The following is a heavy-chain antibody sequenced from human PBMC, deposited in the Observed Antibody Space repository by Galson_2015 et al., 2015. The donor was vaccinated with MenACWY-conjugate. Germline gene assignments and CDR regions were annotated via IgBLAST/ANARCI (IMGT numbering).Heavy chain of an antibody. J-gene: IGHJ6*03. Sequence: QSGAEVKKPGESLKISSKASGYSFSSYWIGWVRQMPGKGLEWMGIIHPGDSDTRYSPSFEGQVTISADTSIRTAYLQWSSLKASVTDMYYCAKRGSLRVEERDYCYTDVWGKGTTVTVAS. CDR2: IHPGDSDT. D-gene: IGHD3-3*01. V-gene: IGHV5-51*03. CDR1: GYSFSSYW. CDR3: AKRGSLRVEERDYCYTDV.